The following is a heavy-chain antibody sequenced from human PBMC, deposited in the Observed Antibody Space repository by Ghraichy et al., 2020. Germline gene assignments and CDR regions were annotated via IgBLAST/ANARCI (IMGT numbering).Heavy chain of an antibody. Sequence: GGSLRLSCAASGFSFSSYWMSWVRQAPGKGLEWVANIKQDASEKYYVDSVKGRFTISRDNAKNSLYLQMYSLRAEDTAVYYCARAGQWPSAEYFQHWGQGALVTVSS. CDR1: GFSFSSYW. D-gene: IGHD6-19*01. CDR3: ARAGQWPSAEYFQH. J-gene: IGHJ1*01. CDR2: IKQDASEK. V-gene: IGHV3-7*03.